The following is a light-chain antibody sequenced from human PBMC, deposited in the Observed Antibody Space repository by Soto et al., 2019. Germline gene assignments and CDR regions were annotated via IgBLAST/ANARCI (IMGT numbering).Light chain of an antibody. Sequence: EIVLTQSPGTLSLSPGERATLSCRASRGISSNLAWYQQKPGQAPRLLIYGASSRATGIPARFGGSGSGTEFSLTISSLQPDDFATYYCQHYNSYSEAFGQGTKVDIK. CDR1: RGISSN. V-gene: IGKV3-15*01. CDR2: GAS. CDR3: QHYNSYSEA. J-gene: IGKJ1*01.